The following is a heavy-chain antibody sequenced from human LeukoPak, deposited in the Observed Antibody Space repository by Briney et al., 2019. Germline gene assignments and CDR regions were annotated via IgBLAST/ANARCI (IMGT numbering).Heavy chain of an antibody. CDR3: AKGVDASGIYYYFYMDV. D-gene: IGHD3-16*01. Sequence: GGSLRLSCAASGFTFSNFAMTWVRQAPGKGLEWVSSISGSGGSRYCVDSVKGRFTISRDKSKNTLYLQMNNLRAEDTAVYYCAKGVDASGIYYYFYMDVWGKGTTVSVSS. CDR2: ISGSGGSR. J-gene: IGHJ6*03. V-gene: IGHV3-23*01. CDR1: GFTFSNFA.